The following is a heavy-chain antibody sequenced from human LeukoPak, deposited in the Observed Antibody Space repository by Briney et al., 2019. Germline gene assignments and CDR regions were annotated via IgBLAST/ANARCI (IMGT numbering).Heavy chain of an antibody. D-gene: IGHD2-2*01. V-gene: IGHV4-4*07. CDR1: GGSISSYY. CDR3: ARDEIVVVPAAILSSWFDP. Sequence: SETLSLTCTVSGGSISSYYWSWIRQPAGKGLEWIGRIYTSGSTNYNPSLKSRVTMSVDTSKNQFSLKLSSVTAADTAVYYCARDEIVVVPAAILSSWFDPWGQGTLVTVSS. J-gene: IGHJ5*02. CDR2: IYTSGST.